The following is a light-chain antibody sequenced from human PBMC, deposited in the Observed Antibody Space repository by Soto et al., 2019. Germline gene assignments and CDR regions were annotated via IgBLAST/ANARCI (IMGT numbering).Light chain of an antibody. V-gene: IGKV1-39*01. CDR2: AAS. J-gene: IGKJ1*01. Sequence: SGSVGDSVTITCRASQTISSWLAWYQQKPGKAPKLLIYAASSLQSGVPSRFSGSGSGTDFTLTISSLQPEDFATYYCQQSYSTPPTFGQGTKVDIK. CDR1: QTISSW. CDR3: QQSYSTPPT.